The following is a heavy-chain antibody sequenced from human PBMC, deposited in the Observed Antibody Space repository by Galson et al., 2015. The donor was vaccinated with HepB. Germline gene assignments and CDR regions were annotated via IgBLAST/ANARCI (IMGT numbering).Heavy chain of an antibody. V-gene: IGHV4-39*01. D-gene: IGHD2-15*01. CDR1: GGSITNTEYF. CDR3: ATTCSEFVCFLEY. CDR2: IHYGGAT. J-gene: IGHJ4*02. Sequence: LSLTCAVSGGSITNTEYFWGWIRQSPGQGLEWIASIHYGGATYYSPSLRSRVTISVDPSKNQLSLNLNSVIASDTAVYYCATTCSEFVCFLEYWGQGALVTVSS.